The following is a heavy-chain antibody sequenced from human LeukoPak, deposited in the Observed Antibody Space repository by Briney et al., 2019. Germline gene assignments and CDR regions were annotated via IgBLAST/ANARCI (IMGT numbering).Heavy chain of an antibody. J-gene: IGHJ3*02. CDR1: GGSFSGCY. Sequence: SETLSLTCAVYGGSFSGCYWSWIRQPPGKGLEWIGEINHSGSTNYNPSLKSRVTISVDTSKNQFSLKLSSVTAADTAVYYCARGLVLRYFDWLSPDAFDIWGQGTMVTVSS. V-gene: IGHV4-34*01. CDR2: INHSGST. CDR3: ARGLVLRYFDWLSPDAFDI. D-gene: IGHD3-9*01.